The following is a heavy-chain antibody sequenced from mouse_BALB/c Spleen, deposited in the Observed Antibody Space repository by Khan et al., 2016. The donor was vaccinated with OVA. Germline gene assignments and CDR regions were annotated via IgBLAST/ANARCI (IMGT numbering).Heavy chain of an antibody. CDR1: GYTFTDYD. CDR2: IYPGSGST. J-gene: IGHJ4*01. V-gene: IGHV1-77*01. D-gene: IGHD2-1*01. Sequence: QVQLQQSGPELVKPGASVKMSCKASGYTFTDYDIRWVKQRTGQGLEWIGEIYPGSGSTYYNETFKGKATLTADKSSNTAYIQLSSLTSEDSAVYVYAKIYYGNSYTMDYWGQGTAVTVSS. CDR3: AKIYYGNSYTMDY.